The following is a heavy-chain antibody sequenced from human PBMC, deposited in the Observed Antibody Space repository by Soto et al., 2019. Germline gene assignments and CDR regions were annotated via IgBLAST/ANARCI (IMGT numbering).Heavy chain of an antibody. CDR1: GFTVSTYG. Sequence: GGSLRLSCAASGFTVSTYGMHWVRQAPGKGLEWVTFIWYDGSHTYYVDSVKGRFTVSRDNSKNTLYLQMNSLTAEDTAVYYCAKGDIVGATTYNWFDPWGQGTLVTVSS. D-gene: IGHD1-26*01. CDR3: AKGDIVGATTYNWFDP. CDR2: IWYDGSHT. J-gene: IGHJ5*02. V-gene: IGHV3-30*02.